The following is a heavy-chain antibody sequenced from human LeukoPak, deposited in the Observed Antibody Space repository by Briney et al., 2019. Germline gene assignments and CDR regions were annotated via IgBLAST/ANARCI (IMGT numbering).Heavy chain of an antibody. CDR1: GGSISSYY. Sequence: SETLSLTCTVSGGSISSYYWSWIRQPPGKGLEWIGYIYYSGSTNYNPSLKSRVTISVDTSKNQFSLKLSSVTAADTAVYYCAKSGGPIIAAASDYWGQGTLATVSS. CDR3: AKSGGPIIAAASDY. V-gene: IGHV4-59*08. J-gene: IGHJ4*02. D-gene: IGHD6-13*01. CDR2: IYYSGST.